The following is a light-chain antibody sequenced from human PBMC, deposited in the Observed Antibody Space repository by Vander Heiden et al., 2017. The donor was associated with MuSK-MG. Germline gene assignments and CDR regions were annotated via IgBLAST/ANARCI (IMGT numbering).Light chain of an antibody. J-gene: IGKJ2*01. V-gene: IGKV3-20*01. Sequence: VLTLSPGTLSLSPGERATLSCRASQSVSSSYLAWYQQKPGQAPRLLIYGASSRATGIPDRFSCSGSGTDFTLTISRLEPEDFAVYYCQQYGSSPPYTFGQGTKLEIK. CDR3: QQYGSSPPYT. CDR2: GAS. CDR1: QSVSSSY.